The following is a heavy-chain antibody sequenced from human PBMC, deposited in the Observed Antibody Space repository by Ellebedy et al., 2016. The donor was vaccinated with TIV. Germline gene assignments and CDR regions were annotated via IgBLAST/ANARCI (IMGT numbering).Heavy chain of an antibody. J-gene: IGHJ4*02. CDR3: ARQVVTATPDY. D-gene: IGHD2-21*02. V-gene: IGHV4-34*01. CDR1: GGSFSGYY. Sequence: SETLSLTXAVYGGSFSGYYWSWIRQPPGKGLEWIGEINHSGSTNYNPSLKSRVTISVDTSKNQFSLKLSSVTAADTAVYYCARQVVTATPDYWGQGTLVTVSS. CDR2: INHSGST.